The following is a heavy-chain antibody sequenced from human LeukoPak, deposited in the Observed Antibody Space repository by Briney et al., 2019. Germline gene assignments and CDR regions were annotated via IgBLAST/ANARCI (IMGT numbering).Heavy chain of an antibody. V-gene: IGHV1-2*02. Sequence: ASVKVSCKASGYTFTGYYMHWVRQAPGQGLEWMGWINPNSGGTNYAQKFQGRVTMTRDTSISTAYMELSRLRSDDTAVYYCARVKGMGATFPTYWGQGTLVTVSS. CDR1: GYTFTGYY. CDR2: INPNSGGT. CDR3: ARVKGMGATFPTY. J-gene: IGHJ4*02. D-gene: IGHD1-26*01.